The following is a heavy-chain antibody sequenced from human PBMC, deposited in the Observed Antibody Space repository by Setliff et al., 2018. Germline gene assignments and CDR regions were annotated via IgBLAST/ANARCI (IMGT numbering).Heavy chain of an antibody. CDR1: GYTFSNYG. Sequence: ASVKVSCKASGYTFSNYGITWVRQAPGQGLEWMGWISAYTGNTKFAQKFQGRVTMTTDTPTSTAYLELRSLTSDDTAVYYCSKLVRYCTTTACQGASGAEFWGQGTLVTVSS. CDR2: ISAYTGNT. J-gene: IGHJ4*02. D-gene: IGHD2-8*01. V-gene: IGHV1-18*01. CDR3: SKLVRYCTTTACQGASGAEF.